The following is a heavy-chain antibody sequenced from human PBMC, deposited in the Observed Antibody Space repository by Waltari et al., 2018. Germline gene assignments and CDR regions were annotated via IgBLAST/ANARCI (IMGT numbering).Heavy chain of an antibody. CDR3: AKDMRLRGILITSVDF. Sequence: EVQLVESGGGLVQPGGSLRLSCAASGFTFDDFAMHWVRLVAGGGLEGVSAMSWNGGTIAYADSVKGRFTISRDNTKSSLHLQMHSLRTEDTAVYYCAKDMRLRGILITSVDFWGQGIPVTVSS. D-gene: IGHD3-10*01. J-gene: IGHJ4*02. V-gene: IGHV3-9*01. CDR1: GFTFDDFA. CDR2: MSWNGGTI.